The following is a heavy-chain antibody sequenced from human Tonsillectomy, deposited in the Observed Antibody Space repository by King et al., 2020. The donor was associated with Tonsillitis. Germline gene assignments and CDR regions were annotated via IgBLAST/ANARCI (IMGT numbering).Heavy chain of an antibody. V-gene: IGHV3-11*01. CDR1: VFTFSDYY. CDR2: ISNSNM. D-gene: IGHD2-2*01. Sequence: VQLVESGGGLFKPGGSLRLSCAASVFTFSDYYMSWIRQAPGKGLEWVSYISNSNMYYADSVKGLFTISRDNAKNSLYLQMNSLRAEDTAVYYCARDYPYDQSPFDYWGQGTLVTVSS. CDR3: ARDYPYDQSPFDY. J-gene: IGHJ4*02.